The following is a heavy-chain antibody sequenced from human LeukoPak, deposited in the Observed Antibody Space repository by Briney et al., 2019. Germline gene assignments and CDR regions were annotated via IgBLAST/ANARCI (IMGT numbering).Heavy chain of an antibody. D-gene: IGHD2-15*01. V-gene: IGHV1-18*01. CDR1: GGTFSSYA. Sequence: ASVKVSCKASGGTFSSYAISWVRQAPGQGLEWMGWISAYNGNTNYAQKLQGRVTMTTDTSTSTAYMELRSLRSDDTAVYYCARADIVVVVAATHWGQGTLVTVSS. CDR3: ARADIVVVVAATH. CDR2: ISAYNGNT. J-gene: IGHJ4*02.